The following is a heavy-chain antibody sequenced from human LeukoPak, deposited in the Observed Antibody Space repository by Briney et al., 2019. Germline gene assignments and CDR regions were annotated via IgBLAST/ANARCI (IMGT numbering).Heavy chain of an antibody. J-gene: IGHJ3*02. D-gene: IGHD7-27*01. CDR2: ISYDGSNK. V-gene: IGHV3-30-3*01. CDR1: GFTFSSYA. CDR3: ARGPLGIRAFDI. Sequence: PGGSLRLSCAASGFTFSSYAMHWVRQAPGKGLEWVAVISYDGSNKYYADSVKGRFTISRDNSKNTLYLQMNSLRAEDTAVYYCARGPLGIRAFDIWGQGTMVTVSS.